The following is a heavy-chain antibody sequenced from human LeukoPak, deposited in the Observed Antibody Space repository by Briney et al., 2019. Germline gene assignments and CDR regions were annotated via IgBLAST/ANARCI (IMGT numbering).Heavy chain of an antibody. Sequence: GGSLRLSCTASGFTFRNYGMHWVRQAPGKGLDWVAVISYDGSNKYYADSVKGRFTISRDNSKNTLYLQMNSLRAEDTAVYYCAKVRYFGPSAFDIWGQGTMVTVSS. CDR2: ISYDGSNK. CDR1: GFTFRNYG. D-gene: IGHD3-9*01. V-gene: IGHV3-30*18. CDR3: AKVRYFGPSAFDI. J-gene: IGHJ3*02.